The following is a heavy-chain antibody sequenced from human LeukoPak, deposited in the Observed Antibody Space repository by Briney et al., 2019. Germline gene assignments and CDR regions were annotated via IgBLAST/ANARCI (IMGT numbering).Heavy chain of an antibody. CDR2: IIPIFGTA. D-gene: IGHD3/OR15-3a*01. CDR1: GGTFSSYA. J-gene: IGHJ4*02. CDR3: AGKGTGRAPD. V-gene: IGHV1-69*05. Sequence: ASVKVSCKASGGTFSSYAISWVRQAPGQGLEWMGGIIPIFGTANYAQKFQGRVTITTDESTSTAYMELSSLRSEDTAVYYCAGKGTGRAPDWGQGTLVTVSS.